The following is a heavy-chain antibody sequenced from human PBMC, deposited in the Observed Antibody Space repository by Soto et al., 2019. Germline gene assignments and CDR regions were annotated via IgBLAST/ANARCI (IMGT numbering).Heavy chain of an antibody. CDR2: IYYSGNT. V-gene: IGHV4-39*01. CDR1: GGSISSRSYF. Sequence: SETLSLTCSVSGGSISSRSYFWGWIRQPPGKGLEWIGNIYYSGNTYYNPSLKSRVTISVDSSQSQFSLKLSSVTAADTAFYYCARFRDFSYWFDPWGQGTQVTVSS. J-gene: IGHJ5*02. CDR3: ARFRDFSYWFDP. D-gene: IGHD3-3*01.